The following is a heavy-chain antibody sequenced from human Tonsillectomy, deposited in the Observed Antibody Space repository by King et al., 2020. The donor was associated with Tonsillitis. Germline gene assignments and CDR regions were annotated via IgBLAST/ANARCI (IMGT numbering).Heavy chain of an antibody. CDR3: ARRPGGVAALTERYFDL. D-gene: IGHD6-13*01. V-gene: IGHV4-39*01. Sequence: QLQESGPGLVKPSETLSLTCTVSGGSISSSTYYWGWIRQPPGQGLEWIGSIYYSGSVYYNPALKSRVTISVDTSKNQFSLNLSSVTAAETAVYYCARRPGGVAALTERYFDLWGRGTLVTVSS. CDR2: IYYSGSV. CDR1: GGSISSSTYY. J-gene: IGHJ2*01.